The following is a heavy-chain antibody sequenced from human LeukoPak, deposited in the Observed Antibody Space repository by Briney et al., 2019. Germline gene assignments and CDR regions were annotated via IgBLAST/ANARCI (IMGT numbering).Heavy chain of an antibody. Sequence: SETLSLTCTVSGGSISSSSYYWGWIRQPPGKGLEWIGSIYYSGSTYYTPSLKSRVTISVDTSKNQFSLKLSSVTAADTAVYYCASGYSYGADYWGQGTLVTVSS. CDR3: ASGYSYGADY. V-gene: IGHV4-39*01. CDR2: IYYSGST. J-gene: IGHJ4*02. D-gene: IGHD5-18*01. CDR1: GGSISSSSYY.